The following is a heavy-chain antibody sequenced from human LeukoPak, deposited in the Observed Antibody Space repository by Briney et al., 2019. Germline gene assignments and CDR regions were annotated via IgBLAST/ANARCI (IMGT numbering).Heavy chain of an antibody. CDR2: VYHNGNI. J-gene: IGHJ4*01. V-gene: IGHV4-61*08. Sequence: SSETLSLTCTVSGDPISSHSDCKWTWIRQPPGKGLEWIGYVYHNGNINYNPFLGSRLTISVDTSKNQFSLRLTSVTAADTAVYFCAREYSAFDHWGHGTLVTVSS. CDR1: GDPISSHSDC. D-gene: IGHD4-11*01. CDR3: AREYSAFDH.